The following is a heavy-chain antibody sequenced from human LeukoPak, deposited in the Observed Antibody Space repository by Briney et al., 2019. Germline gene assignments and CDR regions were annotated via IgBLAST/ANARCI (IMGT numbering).Heavy chain of an antibody. CDR3: ARVYQSAEYYFDY. CDR1: GGSIDSYY. J-gene: IGHJ4*02. D-gene: IGHD2-2*01. Sequence: PSETLSLTCTVSGGSIDSYYWSWIRQRPGKGLEWIGYIYYTGSTEYHPSLKSRVTISLDTSKNQFSLKLTSVTAADTAVYYCARVYQSAEYYFDYWGQGNLVSVSS. CDR2: IYYTGST. V-gene: IGHV4-59*01.